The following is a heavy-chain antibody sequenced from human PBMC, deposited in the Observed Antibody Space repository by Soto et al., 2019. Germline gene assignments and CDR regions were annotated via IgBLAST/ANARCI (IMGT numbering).Heavy chain of an antibody. CDR1: GFTFDDYA. V-gene: IGHV3-9*01. CDR2: ISWNSGSI. CDR3: AKDGYDILTGYLYDYYYYYMDV. Sequence: EVQLVESGGGLVQPGRSLRLSCAASGFTFDDYAMHWVRQAPGKGLEWVSGISWNSGSIGYADSVKGRFTISRDNAKNYLYLQMNSLRAEDTALYYCAKDGYDILTGYLYDYYYYYMDVWGKGTTVTVSS. D-gene: IGHD3-9*01. J-gene: IGHJ6*03.